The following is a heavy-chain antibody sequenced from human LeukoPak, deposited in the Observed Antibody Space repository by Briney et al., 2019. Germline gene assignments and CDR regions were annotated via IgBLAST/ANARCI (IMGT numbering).Heavy chain of an antibody. D-gene: IGHD5-18*01. CDR1: GVSISSCNW. Sequence: SETLSLTCAVSGVSISSCNWWTWVRQPPGKGLEWIGEISHCGDTKYSPSLRTRVTISIDKSKNHLSLNLDSVTAADTAMYYCATRDQSRTDVVPPDYWGQGTLVTVSS. CDR3: ATRDQSRTDVVPPDY. CDR2: ISHCGDT. J-gene: IGHJ4*02. V-gene: IGHV4-4*02.